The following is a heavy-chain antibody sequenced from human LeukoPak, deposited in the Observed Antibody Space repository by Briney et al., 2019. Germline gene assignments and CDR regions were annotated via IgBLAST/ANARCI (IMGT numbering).Heavy chain of an antibody. CDR2: ISDSSYST. J-gene: IGHJ4*02. CDR3: AKDNYPYSSSSLFDY. D-gene: IGHD6-6*01. V-gene: IGHV3-23*01. CDR1: GFTFTSYA. Sequence: GGSLRLSCAASGFTFTSYAMSWVRQAPGKGLEWVSGISDSSYSTFYADAVKGRFTISRDNSKNTLYLQMNSLRAEDTAVYYRAKDNYPYSSSSLFDYWGQGTLVTVSS.